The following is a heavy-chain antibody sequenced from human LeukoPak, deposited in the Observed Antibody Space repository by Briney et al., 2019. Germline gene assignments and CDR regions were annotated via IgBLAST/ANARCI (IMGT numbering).Heavy chain of an antibody. V-gene: IGHV1-2*06. J-gene: IGHJ4*02. CDR3: AFYSSGWYDY. CDR1: GYTFTGYY. CDR2: INPNSGGT. Sequence: ASVTVSCKASGYTFTGYYMYWVRQAPGQGLEWMGRINPNSGGTNYAQKFQGRVTMTRDTSISTAYMELSRLRSDDTAVYYCAFYSSGWYDYWGQGTLVTVSS. D-gene: IGHD6-19*01.